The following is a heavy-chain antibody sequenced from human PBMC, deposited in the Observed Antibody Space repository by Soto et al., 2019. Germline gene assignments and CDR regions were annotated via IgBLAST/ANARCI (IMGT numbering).Heavy chain of an antibody. J-gene: IGHJ6*02. Sequence: DVQLVESGGGLVQPGRSLRLSCAASGFTFDDYAMHWVRQAPGKGLEWVSGISWNSGSIGYADSVKGRFTISRDNAKNSLYLQMNSLRAEDTALYYCAKENSYGPTPYYYYYGMDVWGQGTTVTVSS. D-gene: IGHD5-18*01. CDR3: AKENSYGPTPYYYYYGMDV. CDR1: GFTFDDYA. V-gene: IGHV3-9*01. CDR2: ISWNSGSI.